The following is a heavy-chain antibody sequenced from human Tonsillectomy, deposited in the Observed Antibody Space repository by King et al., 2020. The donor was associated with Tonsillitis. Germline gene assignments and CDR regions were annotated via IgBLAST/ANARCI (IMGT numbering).Heavy chain of an antibody. D-gene: IGHD3-10*01. Sequence: DVQLVESGGGLVQPGGSLRLSCAASGLAATSNYMSWVRRVPGKGLDWVSVMYSGSGGRTYYADAVKGRCTIARDDSKNMLYLQMNSLRADDTAIYYCARDRFGSGTIWGQGTMVTVSS. V-gene: IGHV3-66*01. CDR3: ARDRFGSGTI. CDR1: GLAATSNY. J-gene: IGHJ3*02. CDR2: MYSGSGGRT.